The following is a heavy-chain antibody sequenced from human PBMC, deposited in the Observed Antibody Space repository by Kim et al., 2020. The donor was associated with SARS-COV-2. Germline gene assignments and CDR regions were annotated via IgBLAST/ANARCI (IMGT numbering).Heavy chain of an antibody. CDR2: ISYDGSNK. Sequence: GGSLRLSCAASGFTFSSYAMHWVRQAPGKGLEWVAVISYDGSNKYYADSVKGRFTISRDNSKTTLYLQMNTLRAEDTALYYCARGGGWEFPPIDYCGQGT. D-gene: IGHD3-10*01. V-gene: IGHV3-30*04. J-gene: IGHJ4*02. CDR1: GFTFSSYA. CDR3: ARGGGWEFPPIDY.